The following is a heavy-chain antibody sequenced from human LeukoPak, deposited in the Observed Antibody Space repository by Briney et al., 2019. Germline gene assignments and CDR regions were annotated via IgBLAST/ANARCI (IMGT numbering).Heavy chain of an antibody. CDR1: GFTFSSYA. J-gene: IGHJ4*02. CDR3: ARVFGCSSTSCYATDY. CDR2: ISYDGSNK. D-gene: IGHD2-2*01. V-gene: IGHV3-30-3*01. Sequence: PGGSLRLSCAASGFTFSSYAMHWVRQAPGKGLEWVAVISYDGSNKYYADSVKGRFTISRDNSKNTLYLQMNSLRAEDTAVYYCARVFGCSSTSCYATDYWGQGTLVTVSS.